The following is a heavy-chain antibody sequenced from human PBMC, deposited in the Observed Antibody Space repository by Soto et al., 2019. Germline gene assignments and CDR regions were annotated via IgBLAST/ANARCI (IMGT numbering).Heavy chain of an antibody. CDR3: AREGKRVDYGMDV. Sequence: PWWSLRLSCSASVFTFSSYSMNWVRQAPGKGLEWVSYISSSSSTIYYADSVKGRFTISRDNAKNSLYLQMNSLRDEDTAVYYCAREGKRVDYGMDVWGQGTTVTVSS. D-gene: IGHD5-12*01. J-gene: IGHJ6*02. CDR1: VFTFSSYS. CDR2: ISSSSSTI. V-gene: IGHV3-48*02.